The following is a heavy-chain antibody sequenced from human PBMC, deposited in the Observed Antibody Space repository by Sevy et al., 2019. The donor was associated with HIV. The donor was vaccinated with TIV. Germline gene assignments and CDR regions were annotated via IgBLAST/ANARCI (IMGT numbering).Heavy chain of an antibody. CDR1: GGSISSSNW. CDR2: IYHSGST. D-gene: IGHD6-13*01. Sequence: SETLSLTCAVSGGSISSSNWWSWVRQPPGKGLEWIGEIYHSGSTNYNPSLKSRVTISVDKSKNQCSLKLSSVTAADTAVYYCASSDSSGIFDHWGQGTLVTVSS. CDR3: ASSDSSGIFDH. J-gene: IGHJ4*02. V-gene: IGHV4-4*02.